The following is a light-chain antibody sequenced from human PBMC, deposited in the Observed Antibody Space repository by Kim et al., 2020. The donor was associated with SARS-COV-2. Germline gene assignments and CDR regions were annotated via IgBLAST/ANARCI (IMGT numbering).Light chain of an antibody. V-gene: IGKV3-15*01. CDR1: QSISTN. Sequence: SVSPGESAALSCRASQSISTNLAWYQQKPGQAPRLLICGASTRATGIPARFSGSGSGTEFTLTISSLQSEDFAVYYCQQYNNWPYTFGQGTKLEI. J-gene: IGKJ2*01. CDR3: QQYNNWPYT. CDR2: GAS.